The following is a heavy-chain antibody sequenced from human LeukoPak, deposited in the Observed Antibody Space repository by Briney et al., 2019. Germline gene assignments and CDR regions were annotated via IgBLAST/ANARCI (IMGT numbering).Heavy chain of an antibody. CDR1: GYTFIDYY. J-gene: IGHJ4*02. CDR3: ATGARTILYDTVGTDY. CDR2: VDPEDGET. V-gene: IGHV1-69-2*01. Sequence: GASVKVSCKASGYTFIDYYMHWVQQAPGKGLEWMGHVDPEDGETKYAEKFQGRVAITADTSTDTAYMELSSLRSEDTAVYYCATGARTILYDTVGTDYRGQGTLVTVSS. D-gene: IGHD3-22*01.